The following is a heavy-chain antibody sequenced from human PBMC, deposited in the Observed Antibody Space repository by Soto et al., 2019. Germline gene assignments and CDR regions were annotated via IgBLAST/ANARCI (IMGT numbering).Heavy chain of an antibody. CDR1: GITFGDNA. D-gene: IGHD2-2*02. CDR3: TRTGYCSSSSCYTSPPPPDY. CDR2: IRSKPYDGTT. J-gene: IGHJ4*02. V-gene: IGHV3-49*04. Sequence: QSGGSLRLSCTVSGITFGDNAMSWVRQAPGKGLEWVAFIRSKPYDGTTEYAASVKGRFTISRDDSKSIVYLQMNSLKIEDTAFYYCTRTGYCSSSSCYTSPPPPDYWGRGTLVTVSS.